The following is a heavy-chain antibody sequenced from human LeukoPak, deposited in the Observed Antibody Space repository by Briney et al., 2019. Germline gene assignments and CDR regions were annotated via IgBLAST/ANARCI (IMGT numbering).Heavy chain of an antibody. CDR2: IKQDGSEK. J-gene: IGHJ3*02. V-gene: IGHV3-7*01. CDR3: AREDRAFDI. CDR1: GFTFSSYW. Sequence: GGSLRLSCAASGFTFSSYWMSWVRQAPGKGLEWVANIKQDGSEKYYVDSVKGRFTISKANAKNSLYLQMNSLGAEDTAVYYCAREDRAFDIWRQGTMVTVSS.